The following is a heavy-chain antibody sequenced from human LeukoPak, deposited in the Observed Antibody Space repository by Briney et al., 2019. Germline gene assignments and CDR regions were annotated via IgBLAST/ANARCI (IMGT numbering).Heavy chain of an antibody. Sequence: SSETLSLTCTVSGGSISSYYWSWIRQPAGKGLEWLGRIYSRGSTNYDPSLKSRVTISVDKSKNQFSLKLSSVTAADTAVYYCARGAVGIAVAGTDFDYWGQGTLVTVSS. V-gene: IGHV4-4*07. D-gene: IGHD6-19*01. CDR2: IYSRGST. CDR3: ARGAVGIAVAGTDFDY. CDR1: GGSISSYY. J-gene: IGHJ4*02.